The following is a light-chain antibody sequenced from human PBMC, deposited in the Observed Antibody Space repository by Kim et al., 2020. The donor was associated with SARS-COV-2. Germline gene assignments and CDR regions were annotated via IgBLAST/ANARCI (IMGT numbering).Light chain of an antibody. V-gene: IGKV2-30*02. CDR3: VQATYWPYT. CDR2: KIS. CDR1: QSLVHSNGNTY. Sequence: DVVLTQSPLSLPVTLGQPASISCRSSQSLVHSNGNTYVNWLQQRPGQSPRRLIYKISDRDSGVPDRFSGSGSGTDFTLKISRVEAEDVGVYYCVQATYWPYTFGQGTKLEIK. J-gene: IGKJ2*01.